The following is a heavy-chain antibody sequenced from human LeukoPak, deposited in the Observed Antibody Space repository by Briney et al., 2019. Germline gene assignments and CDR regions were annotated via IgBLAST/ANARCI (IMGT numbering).Heavy chain of an antibody. J-gene: IGHJ6*03. CDR2: IYTSGST. CDR3: ARDRGPSTTVTTRYYYYYYYMDV. Sequence: SETLSLTCTVSGGSISSGSYYWSWIRQPAGKGLEWIGRIYTSGSTNYNPSLKSRVTISVDTSKNQFSLKLSSVTAADTAVYYCARDRGPSTTVTTRYYYYYYYMDVWGKGTTVTVSS. V-gene: IGHV4-61*02. D-gene: IGHD4-11*01. CDR1: GGSISSGSYY.